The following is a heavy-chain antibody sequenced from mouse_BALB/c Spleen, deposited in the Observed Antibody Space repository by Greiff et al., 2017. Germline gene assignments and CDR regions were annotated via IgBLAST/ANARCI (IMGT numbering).Heavy chain of an antibody. V-gene: IGHV1-80*01. J-gene: IGHJ2*01. D-gene: IGHD1-1*01. CDR1: GYAFSSYW. CDR3: ARKATEYFDY. CDR2: IYPGDGDT. Sequence: QVQLQQSGAELVRPGSSVKISCKASGYAFSSYWMNWVKQRPGQGLEWIGQIYPGDGDTNYNGKFKGKAILTADKSSSTAYMQLSSLTSEDSAVYFCARKATEYFDYWGQGTTLTVSS.